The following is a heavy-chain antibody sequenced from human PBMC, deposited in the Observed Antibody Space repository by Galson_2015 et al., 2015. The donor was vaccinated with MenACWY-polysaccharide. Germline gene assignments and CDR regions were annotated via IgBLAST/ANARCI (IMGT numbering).Heavy chain of an antibody. Sequence: SLRLSCAASGFTFSSYAMSWVRQAPGKGLEWVSAISGSGGSTYYADSVKGRFTISRDNSKNTLYLQMNGLRAEDTAVYYCAKASMIVVVIIPFDYWGQGTLVTVSS. V-gene: IGHV3-23*01. D-gene: IGHD3-22*01. CDR3: AKASMIVVVIIPFDY. J-gene: IGHJ4*02. CDR1: GFTFSSYA. CDR2: ISGSGGST.